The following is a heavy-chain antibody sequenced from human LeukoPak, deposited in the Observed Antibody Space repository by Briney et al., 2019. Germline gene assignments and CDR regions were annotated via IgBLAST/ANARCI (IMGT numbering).Heavy chain of an antibody. J-gene: IGHJ4*02. V-gene: IGHV1-69*13. D-gene: IGHD2-2*01. Sequence: SVRVSCKASGGTFSSYAISWVRQAPGQGLEWMGGIIPIFGTANYAQKFQGRVTITADESSSTAYMELSSLRSEDTAVYYCASDDCSTSCFDYFDYWGQGTLVTVSS. CDR1: GGTFSSYA. CDR2: IIPIFGTA. CDR3: ASDDCSTSCFDYFDY.